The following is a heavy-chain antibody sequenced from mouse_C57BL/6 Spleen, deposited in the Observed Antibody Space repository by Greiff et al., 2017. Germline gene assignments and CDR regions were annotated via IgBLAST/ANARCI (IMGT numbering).Heavy chain of an antibody. D-gene: IGHD1-1*01. Sequence: VQLKQSGPELVKPGASVKISCKASGYSFTGYYMNWVKQSPEKSLEWIGEINPSTGGTTYNQKFKAKDTLTVDKSSSTAYMQLKSLTSEDSAVYYCARRGDYYGSSYDAMDYWGQGTSVTVSS. CDR1: GYSFTGYY. J-gene: IGHJ4*01. V-gene: IGHV1-42*01. CDR3: ARRGDYYGSSYDAMDY. CDR2: INPSTGGT.